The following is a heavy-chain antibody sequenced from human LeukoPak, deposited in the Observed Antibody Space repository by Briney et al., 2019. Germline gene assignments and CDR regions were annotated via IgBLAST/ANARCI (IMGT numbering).Heavy chain of an antibody. J-gene: IGHJ5*02. CDR2: IYTSGST. Sequence: PSETRSLTCTVSGGSISSYYWGWVRQPAGKGLEWSVRIYTSGSTNYNTSLKSRSTMSVDTSKTQFSLNLSSVTLTDPAVYYCARGVSNDILTGYLSEWFDPWGQGTLVTVSS. CDR3: ARGVSNDILTGYLSEWFDP. V-gene: IGHV4-4*07. D-gene: IGHD3-9*01. CDR1: GGSISSYY.